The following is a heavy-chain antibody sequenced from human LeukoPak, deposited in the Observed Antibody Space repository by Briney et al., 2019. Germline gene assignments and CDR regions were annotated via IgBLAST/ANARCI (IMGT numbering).Heavy chain of an antibody. V-gene: IGHV4-34*01. CDR2: INHSGST. CDR1: GGSFSGYY. J-gene: IGHJ3*02. D-gene: IGHD2-15*01. Sequence: PSETLSLTCAVYGGSFSGYYWSWIRQPPGKGLEWIGEINHSGSTNYNPSLKSRVTISVDTSKNQFSLKLSSVTAADTAVYYCARRTPSFYSLRSYAFDIWGQGTMVTVSS. CDR3: ARRTPSFYSLRSYAFDI.